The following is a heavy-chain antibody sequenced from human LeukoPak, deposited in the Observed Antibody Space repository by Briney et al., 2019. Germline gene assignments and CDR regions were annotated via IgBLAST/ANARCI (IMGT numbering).Heavy chain of an antibody. CDR1: GFTFSSYA. CDR3: AKFSGYSSGWYLAY. CDR2: ISGSGGST. Sequence: GGSLRLSCAASGFTFSSYAMSWARQAPGKGLEWVSAISGSGGSTYYADSVKGRFTISRDNSKNTLYLQMNSLRAEDTAVYYCAKFSGYSSGWYLAYWGQGTLVTVSS. V-gene: IGHV3-23*01. J-gene: IGHJ4*02. D-gene: IGHD6-19*01.